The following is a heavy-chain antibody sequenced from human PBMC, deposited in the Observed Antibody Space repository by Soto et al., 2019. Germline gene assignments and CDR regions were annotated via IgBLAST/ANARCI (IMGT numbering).Heavy chain of an antibody. CDR1: GLTFSSYD. CDR2: IGTAGDA. CDR3: AIEKVGATSVHVFDI. V-gene: IGHV3-13*04. Sequence: VGSLRLSCAASGLTFSSYDRRWVRKATGKGLEWVSAIGTAGDAYYPDSVKGRFTISRDNAKNSLYLQMNSLRAEDTAVYYCAIEKVGATSVHVFDIWGQGTMVTVSS. J-gene: IGHJ3*02. D-gene: IGHD1-26*01.